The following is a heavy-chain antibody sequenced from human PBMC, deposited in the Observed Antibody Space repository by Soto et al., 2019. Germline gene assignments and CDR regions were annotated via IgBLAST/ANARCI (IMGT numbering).Heavy chain of an antibody. D-gene: IGHD6-6*01. V-gene: IGHV3-23*01. Sequence: GGSLRLSCAASGFTFSSYAMSWVRQAPGKGLEWVSAISGSGGSTYYADSVKGRFTISRDNSKNTLYLQMNSLRAEDTAVYYCAKPIGGSSIAARHGAFDIWGQGTMVTVSS. CDR1: GFTFSSYA. J-gene: IGHJ3*02. CDR3: AKPIGGSSIAARHGAFDI. CDR2: ISGSGGST.